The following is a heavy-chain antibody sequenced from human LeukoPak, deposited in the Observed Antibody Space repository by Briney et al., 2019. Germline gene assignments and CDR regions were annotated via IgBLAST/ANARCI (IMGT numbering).Heavy chain of an antibody. Sequence: GASVKVSCKASGGTFSSYAISWVRQAPGQGLEWMGWISAYNGNTNYAQKLQGRVTMTTDTSTSTAYMELRSLRSDDTAVYYCARELYGDYWIDYWGQGTLVTVSS. CDR2: ISAYNGNT. V-gene: IGHV1-18*01. J-gene: IGHJ4*02. D-gene: IGHD4-17*01. CDR3: ARELYGDYWIDY. CDR1: GGTFSSYA.